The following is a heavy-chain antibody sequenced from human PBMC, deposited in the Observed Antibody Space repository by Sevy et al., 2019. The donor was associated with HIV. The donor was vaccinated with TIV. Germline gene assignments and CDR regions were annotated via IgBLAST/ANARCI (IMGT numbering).Heavy chain of an antibody. J-gene: IGHJ4*02. V-gene: IGHV3-23*01. CDR2: ISGSGDST. CDR3: ARDPGSSWSSFDY. CDR1: GFTFSNYA. Sequence: GGSLRLSCAASGFTFSNYAINWVRQAPGKGLEWVSRISGSGDSTFYADSVKGRFTISRDNSKNTLYLQMHSLRTDDTAVYYCARDPGSSWSSFDYWGQGTLVTVSS. D-gene: IGHD6-13*01.